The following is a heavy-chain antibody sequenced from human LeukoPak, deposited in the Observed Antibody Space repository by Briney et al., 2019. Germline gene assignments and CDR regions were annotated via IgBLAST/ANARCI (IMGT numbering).Heavy chain of an antibody. D-gene: IGHD3-22*01. CDR3: AKDQHSSGYYLDYFDY. Sequence: GGSLRLSCAASGFTFSSYAMSWVRQAPGKGLEWVSAISGSGGSTYYADFVKGRFTISRGNSKNTLYLQMNSLRAEDTAVYYCAKDQHSSGYYLDYFDYWGQGTLVTVSS. CDR2: ISGSGGST. CDR1: GFTFSSYA. V-gene: IGHV3-23*01. J-gene: IGHJ4*02.